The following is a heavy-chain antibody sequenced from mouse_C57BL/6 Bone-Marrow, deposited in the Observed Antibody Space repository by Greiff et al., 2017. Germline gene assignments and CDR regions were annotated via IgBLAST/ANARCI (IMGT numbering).Heavy chain of an antibody. CDR2: IDPENGDT. J-gene: IGHJ3*01. D-gene: IGHD2-2*01. V-gene: IGHV14-4*01. CDR3: TVYYGYDEESWFAY. CDR1: GFNINDDF. Sequence: VQLQQSGAELVRPGASVKLSCTASGFNINDDFMHWVKQRPEQGLEWIGWIDPENGDTEYASKFQGKATLTADTSSNTAYLQLSSLTSVDTAVYSCTVYYGYDEESWFAYWGQGTLVTVSA.